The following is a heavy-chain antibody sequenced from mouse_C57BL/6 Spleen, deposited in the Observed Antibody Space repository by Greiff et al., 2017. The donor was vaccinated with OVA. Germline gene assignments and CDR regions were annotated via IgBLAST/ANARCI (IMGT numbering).Heavy chain of an antibody. Sequence: VQLQQPGAELVKPGASVKLSCKASGYTFTSYWMQWVKQRPGQGLEWIGEIDPSDSYTNYNQKFKGKATLTVDTSSSTAYMQLSSLTSEDSAVYYCAYFAMDYWGRGTSVTVSS. J-gene: IGHJ4*01. CDR1: GYTFTSYW. CDR2: IDPSDSYT. CDR3: AYFAMDY. V-gene: IGHV1-50*01.